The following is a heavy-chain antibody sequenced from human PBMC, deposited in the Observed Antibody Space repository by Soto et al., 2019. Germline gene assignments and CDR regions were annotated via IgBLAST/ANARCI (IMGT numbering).Heavy chain of an antibody. V-gene: IGHV5-51*01. D-gene: IGHD6-6*01. CDR3: ARQFDSNSQIPYYFDY. J-gene: IGHJ4*02. CDR1: GYSFTSYW. CDR2: IYPGDSDT. Sequence: PVESLKISCKGSGYSFTSYWIGWVRQMPGKGLEWMGIIYPGDSDTRYSPSFQGQVTISADKSISTAYLQWSSLKASDTAMYYCARQFDSNSQIPYYFDYWGQGTLVTVSS.